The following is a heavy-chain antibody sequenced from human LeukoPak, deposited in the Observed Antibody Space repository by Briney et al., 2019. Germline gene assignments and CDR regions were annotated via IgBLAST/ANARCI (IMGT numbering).Heavy chain of an antibody. CDR2: IYHSGST. V-gene: IGHV4-38-2*01. CDR3: ARIRGIVVVPAAIRGAFDI. CDR1: GYSISSGYY. D-gene: IGHD2-2*01. J-gene: IGHJ3*02. Sequence: PSETLSLTCAVSGYSISSGYYWGWIRQPPGKWVEWIGSIYHSGSTYYNPSLKSRVTISVDTSKNQFSLKLSSVTAADTAVYYCARIRGIVVVPAAIRGAFDIWGQGTMVTVSS.